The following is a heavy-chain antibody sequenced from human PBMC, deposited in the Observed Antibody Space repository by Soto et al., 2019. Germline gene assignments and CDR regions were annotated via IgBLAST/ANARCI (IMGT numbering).Heavy chain of an antibody. D-gene: IGHD1-26*01. CDR2: ISYDGSNK. Sequence: PGGSLSLSCSASEFMFRNFAMHCVRQAPGKGLEWVAVISYDGSNKYYADSVKGRFTISRDNSKNTLYLQMNSLRAEDTAVYYCARDGVRWELLSVAYWGQGTLVTVSS. V-gene: IGHV3-30-3*01. J-gene: IGHJ4*02. CDR3: ARDGVRWELLSVAY. CDR1: EFMFRNFA.